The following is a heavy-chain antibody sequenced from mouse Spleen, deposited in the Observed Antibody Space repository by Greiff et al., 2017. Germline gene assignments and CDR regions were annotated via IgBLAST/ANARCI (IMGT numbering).Heavy chain of an antibody. CDR2: IYPGDGDT. J-gene: IGHJ2*01. D-gene: IGHD1-1*02. CDR1: GYAFSSYW. V-gene: IGHV1-80*01. CDR3: ARGVVATGFDY. Sequence: VKLMESGAELVKPGASVKISCKASGYAFSSYWMNWVKQRPGKGLEWIGQIYPGDGDTNYNGKFKGKATLTADKSSSTAYMQLSSLTSEDSAVYFCARGVVATGFDYWGQGTTLTVSS.